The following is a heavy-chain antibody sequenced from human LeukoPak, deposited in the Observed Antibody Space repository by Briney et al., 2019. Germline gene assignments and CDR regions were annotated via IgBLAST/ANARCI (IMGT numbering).Heavy chain of an antibody. V-gene: IGHV3-48*01. CDR2: ISSSSSTI. Sequence: GSLRLSCAASGFTFSSYSMNWVRQAPGKGLEWVSYISSSSSTIYYADSVKGRFTISRDNAKNSLYLQMNSLRAEDTAVYHCARRPSGYSSGWYGNYFDYWGQGTLVTVSS. D-gene: IGHD6-19*01. CDR3: ARRPSGYSSGWYGNYFDY. J-gene: IGHJ4*02. CDR1: GFTFSSYS.